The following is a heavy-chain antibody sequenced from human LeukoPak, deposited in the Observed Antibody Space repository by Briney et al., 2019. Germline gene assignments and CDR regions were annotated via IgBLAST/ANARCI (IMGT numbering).Heavy chain of an antibody. CDR3: ARGPGAANDH. V-gene: IGHV3-7*01. CDR2: INQDGSEK. CDR1: GFTFGSYW. D-gene: IGHD6-25*01. Sequence: GGSLRLSCAASGFTFGSYWMSWVRQAPGKGLEWVANINQDGSEKYYVDSVKGRFTISRDNAKNSLYLQMNSLRAEDTAVYYCARGPGAANDHWGQVTLVTVSS. J-gene: IGHJ4*02.